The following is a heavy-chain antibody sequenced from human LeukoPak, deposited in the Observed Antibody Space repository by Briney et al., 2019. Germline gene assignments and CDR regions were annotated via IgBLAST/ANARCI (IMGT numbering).Heavy chain of an antibody. CDR1: GGSFSVYY. J-gene: IGHJ4*02. CDR3: AMGGYSSGWYVFDY. Sequence: SETLSLTCAVYGGSFSVYYWSWFRQPPGKGLEWIGEINHSGSTNYNPSLKSRVTISVDTSKNQFSLKLSSVTAADTAVYYCAMGGYSSGWYVFDYWGQGTLVTVSS. V-gene: IGHV4-34*01. D-gene: IGHD6-19*01. CDR2: INHSGST.